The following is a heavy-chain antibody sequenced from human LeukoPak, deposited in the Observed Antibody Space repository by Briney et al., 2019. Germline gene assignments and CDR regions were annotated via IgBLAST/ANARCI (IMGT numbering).Heavy chain of an antibody. Sequence: SETLSLTCTVSGGSISSYYWSWIRQPPGKGLEWIGYIYYSGSTNYNPSLKSRVTISVDTSKNQFSLKLSSVTAADTAVYYCASSTLIGESLLWGQGTLVTVSS. CDR1: GGSISSYY. CDR3: ASSTLIGESLL. CDR2: IYYSGST. J-gene: IGHJ4*02. V-gene: IGHV4-59*01. D-gene: IGHD7-27*01.